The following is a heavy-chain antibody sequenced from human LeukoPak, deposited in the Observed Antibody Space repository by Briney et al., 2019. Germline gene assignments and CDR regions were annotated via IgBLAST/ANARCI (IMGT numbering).Heavy chain of an antibody. CDR3: ARSYDYGDSCFDY. Sequence: GGSLRLSCAASGFTFDAYDFNWVRQAPGKGLEWVSGINWNGGSTNYADSVKGRFTISRDDAKNSLYLQMNSLRAEDTAVYYCARSYDYGDSCFDYWGQGTLVTVSS. J-gene: IGHJ4*02. CDR2: INWNGGST. V-gene: IGHV3-20*04. CDR1: GFTFDAYD. D-gene: IGHD4-17*01.